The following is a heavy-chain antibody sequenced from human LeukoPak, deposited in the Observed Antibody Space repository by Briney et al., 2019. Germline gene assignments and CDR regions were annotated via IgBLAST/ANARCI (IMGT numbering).Heavy chain of an antibody. Sequence: GGSLRLSCAPSGFTFSNYWMSWVRHAPGEGLEWVANIQQDGSEKYYGDSVKGRFTISRDNANNLLYLQMDGLRAEDTAMYYCVRDGSGWDYWGQGILVTVSS. J-gene: IGHJ4*02. CDR2: IQQDGSEK. CDR3: VRDGSGWDY. CDR1: GFTFSNYW. D-gene: IGHD3-10*01. V-gene: IGHV3-7*05.